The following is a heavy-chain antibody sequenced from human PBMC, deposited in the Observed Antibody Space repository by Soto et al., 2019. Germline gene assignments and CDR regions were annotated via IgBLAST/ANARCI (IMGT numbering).Heavy chain of an antibody. CDR3: ARGRSHEWELLVQYFDY. Sequence: PSETLSLTCTVSGGSVINSYCVLIRHPPWKGLEWVAYVYYSGSTNYNPSLGSRVTISVDKSKNQFSLKMTSVAGADTAVYYCARGRSHEWELLVQYFDYWGQGTLVTVSS. CDR2: VYYSGST. J-gene: IGHJ4*02. D-gene: IGHD1-26*01. V-gene: IGHV4-59*02. CDR1: GGSVINSY.